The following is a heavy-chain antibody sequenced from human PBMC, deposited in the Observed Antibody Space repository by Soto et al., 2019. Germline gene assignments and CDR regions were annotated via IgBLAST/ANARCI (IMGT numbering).Heavy chain of an antibody. J-gene: IGHJ6*02. CDR1: GGTFSSYA. Sequence: QVQLVQSGAEVKKPGSSVKVSCKASGGTFSSYAISWVRQAPGQGLEWMGGIIPIFGTANYAQKFQGRVTINADESTSTAYMELSSLRSEDTAVYYCARDRGTIFSGYGPPYYYYYGMDVWGQGTTVTVSS. CDR2: IIPIFGTA. V-gene: IGHV1-69*01. CDR3: ARDRGTIFSGYGPPYYYYYGMDV. D-gene: IGHD5-12*01.